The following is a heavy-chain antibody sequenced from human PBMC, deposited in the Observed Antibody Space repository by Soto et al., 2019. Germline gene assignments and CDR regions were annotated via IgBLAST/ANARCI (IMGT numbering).Heavy chain of an antibody. CDR1: GFTFSSYS. J-gene: IGHJ4*02. V-gene: IGHV3-21*01. D-gene: IGHD3-22*01. CDR3: ARDRHPYYDSSGYYLYYFDY. Sequence: GGSLRLSCAASGFTFSSYSMNWVRQAPGKGLEWVSSISSSSSYIYYADSVKGRFTISRDNAKNSLYLQMNSLRAEDTAVYYCARDRHPYYDSSGYYLYYFDYWGQGTLVTVSS. CDR2: ISSSSSYI.